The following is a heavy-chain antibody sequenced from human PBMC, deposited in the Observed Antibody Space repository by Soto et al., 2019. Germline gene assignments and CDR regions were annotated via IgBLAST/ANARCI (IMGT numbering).Heavy chain of an antibody. V-gene: IGHV4-31*03. J-gene: IGHJ5*02. CDR3: ARDLGGGEYCSGGSCYYHKWLDP. D-gene: IGHD2-15*01. Sequence: SETLSLTYTVSGGSISSGGYYWSWIRQQPGKGLEWIGYIYYSGSTYYNPSLKSRVTISVDTSKNQFSLKLSSVTAADTAVYYCARDLGGGEYCSGGSCYYHKWLDPWGQGTLVTVS. CDR1: GGSISSGGYY. CDR2: IYYSGST.